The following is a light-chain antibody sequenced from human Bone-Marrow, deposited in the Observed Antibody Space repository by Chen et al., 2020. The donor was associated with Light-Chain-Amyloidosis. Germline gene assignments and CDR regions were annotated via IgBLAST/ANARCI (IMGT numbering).Light chain of an antibody. CDR2: DAS. CDR3: QQRSNWRVT. Sequence: EIVLTQSPATLSLSPGERATLSCRASQSVSSYLAWFQQKPGQAPRLLIYDASNRATGISGRFSGSGSGTDFTLTISSLEPEDFAVYYCQQRSNWRVTFGGWTKVEIK. J-gene: IGKJ4*01. CDR1: QSVSSY. V-gene: IGKV3-11*01.